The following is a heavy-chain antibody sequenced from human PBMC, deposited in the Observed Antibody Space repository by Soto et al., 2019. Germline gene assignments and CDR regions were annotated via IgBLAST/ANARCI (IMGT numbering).Heavy chain of an antibody. CDR1: GYNLKTFV. J-gene: IGHJ6*02. D-gene: IGHD3-22*01. V-gene: IGHV1-3*01. CDR3: ARDFGPSNLVGSGFYHYGVDV. CDR2: INVASGGR. Sequence: ASVKVSCKASGYNLKTFVIHWVRQAPGQGLEWMGWINVASGGRRLSQKVQDRVSLTGDASATTAYMELTSLKSEDTAVYFCARDFGPSNLVGSGFYHYGVDVWGQGTTVTVSS.